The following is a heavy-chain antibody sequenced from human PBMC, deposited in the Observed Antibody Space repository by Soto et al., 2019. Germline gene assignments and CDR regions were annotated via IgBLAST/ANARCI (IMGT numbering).Heavy chain of an antibody. D-gene: IGHD2-15*01. J-gene: IGHJ4*02. CDR3: ARGRKGYCSGGSCYPFSF. V-gene: IGHV1-8*01. Sequence: GASVKVSCKASGYTFTSYDINWVRQATGQGLEWMGWMNPNSGNTGYAQKFQGRVTMTRNTSISTAYMELSSLRSEDTAVYYCARGRKGYCSGGSCYPFSFWGQGTLVTVSS. CDR1: GYTFTSYD. CDR2: MNPNSGNT.